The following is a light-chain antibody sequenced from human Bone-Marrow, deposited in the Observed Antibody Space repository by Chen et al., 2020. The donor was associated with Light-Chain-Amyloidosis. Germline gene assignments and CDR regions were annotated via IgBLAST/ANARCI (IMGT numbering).Light chain of an antibody. V-gene: IGKV3-15*01. J-gene: IGKJ2*01. CDR3: QQYNNWPMYT. CDR1: QSVSSN. CDR2: GAS. Sequence: EIVMTQSPATLSVSPGERATLSCRASQSVSSNLALYQQKPGQAPRLLIYGASTMATGIPAMFSGSLSGSEFTLTISSRQSEDFAFYYCQQYNNWPMYTFGQGTKLEIK.